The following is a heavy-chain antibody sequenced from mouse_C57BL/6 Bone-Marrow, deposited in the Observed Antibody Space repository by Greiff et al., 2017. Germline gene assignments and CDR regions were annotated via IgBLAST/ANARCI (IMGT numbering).Heavy chain of an antibody. D-gene: IGHD1-1*01. V-gene: IGHV1-82*01. Sequence: VQLQESGPELVKPGASVKISCKASGYAFSSSWMNWVKQRPGKGLEWIGRIYPGDGDTNYNGKFKGKATLTADKSSSTAYMQLSSLTSEDSAVYFSANLHYYGSSWYFDVWGTGTTVTVSS. CDR2: IYPGDGDT. J-gene: IGHJ1*03. CDR3: ANLHYYGSSWYFDV. CDR1: GYAFSSSW.